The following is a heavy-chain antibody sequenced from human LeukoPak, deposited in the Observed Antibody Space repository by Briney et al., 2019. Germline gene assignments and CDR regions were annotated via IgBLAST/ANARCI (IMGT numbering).Heavy chain of an antibody. V-gene: IGHV3-74*01. J-gene: IGHJ6*02. CDR3: TRDHGLDV. CDR2: INSDGSAT. Sequence: RGGSLRLSCAASGFTFISYWMSWVRQAPGKGLMWVSQINSDGSATSCADPVKGRCTISRDNAKNMLYLEMNSLRVEDTGVYFCTRDHGLDVWGQGTTVTVSS. CDR1: GFTFISYW.